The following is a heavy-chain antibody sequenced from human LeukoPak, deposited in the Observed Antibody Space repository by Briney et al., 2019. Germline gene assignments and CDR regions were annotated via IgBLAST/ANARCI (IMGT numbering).Heavy chain of an antibody. CDR1: GFTFSNYW. D-gene: IGHD6-19*01. Sequence: PSGGSLRLSCAASGFTFSNYWMSWVRQAPGKGLVWVSRINSDGSSTSYADSVKGRFTISRDNAKNTLYLQMNSLRAEDTAVYYCARDRGWQWLPLYYFDCWGQGTLVTVSS. V-gene: IGHV3-74*01. J-gene: IGHJ4*02. CDR2: INSDGSST. CDR3: ARDRGWQWLPLYYFDC.